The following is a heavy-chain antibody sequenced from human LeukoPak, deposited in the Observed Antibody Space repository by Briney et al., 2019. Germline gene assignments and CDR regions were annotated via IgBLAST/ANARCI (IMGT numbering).Heavy chain of an antibody. CDR1: GYTFTSYD. V-gene: IGHV1-8*01. J-gene: IGHJ4*02. D-gene: IGHD3-10*01. Sequence: ASVKVSCKASGYTFTSYDINWVRQATGQGLEWMGWMNPNSGNTGYAQKFQGRVTMTRNTSISTAYMELSSLRSEDTAVYYCAREDLVRGLIGPDYWGQGTLVTVSS. CDR2: MNPNSGNT. CDR3: AREDLVRGLIGPDY.